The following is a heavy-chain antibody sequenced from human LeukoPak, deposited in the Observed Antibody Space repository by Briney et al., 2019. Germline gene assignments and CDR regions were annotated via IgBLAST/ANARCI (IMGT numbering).Heavy chain of an antibody. CDR1: RFTFSKYW. Sequence: GGSLRLSCAASRFTFSKYWMSWVRQAPDKGLEWVANIKQDASSLNYAGSVKGRFTISRDNAKKSLYLQMNSLRAEDTALYYCSRTRYSYEAFDYWAQGTLVTVSS. CDR3: SRTRYSYEAFDY. CDR2: IKQDASSL. D-gene: IGHD5-18*01. J-gene: IGHJ4*02. V-gene: IGHV3-7*04.